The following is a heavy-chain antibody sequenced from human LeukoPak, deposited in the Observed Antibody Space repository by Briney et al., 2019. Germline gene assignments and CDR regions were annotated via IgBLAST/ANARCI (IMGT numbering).Heavy chain of an antibody. CDR3: GGENYYDGSGSPSASAPIDH. CDR1: GGTFSSYA. J-gene: IGHJ4*02. D-gene: IGHD3-22*01. CDR2: IIPIFGTA. V-gene: IGHV1-69*13. Sequence: ASVKVSCKASGGTFSSYAISWVRQAPGQGLEWMGGIIPIFGTANYAQKFQGRVTITADESTSTAYMELSSLRSEDTAVYYCGGENYYDGSGSPSASAPIDHWGQGTLVTVSS.